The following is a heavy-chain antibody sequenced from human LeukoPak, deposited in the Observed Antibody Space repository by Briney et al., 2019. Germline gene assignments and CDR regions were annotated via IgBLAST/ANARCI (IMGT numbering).Heavy chain of an antibody. CDR1: GFTFSEYY. CDR2: ISSGGDTI. CDR3: ARVFGEQWLVGDY. J-gene: IGHJ4*02. Sequence: GGSLRLSCAASGFTFSEYYMSWIRQAPGKGLDWVSYISSGGDTIYYADSVKGRFTISRDNAKNSLYLQMNSLRAEDTAVYYCARVFGEQWLVGDYWGQRTLVTVSS. V-gene: IGHV3-11*04. D-gene: IGHD6-19*01.